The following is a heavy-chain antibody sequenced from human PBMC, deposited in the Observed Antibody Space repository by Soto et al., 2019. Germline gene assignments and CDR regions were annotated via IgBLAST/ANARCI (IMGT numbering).Heavy chain of an antibody. V-gene: IGHV1-69*12. CDR1: GGTFSSYA. D-gene: IGHD1-7*01. Sequence: QVQLVQSGAEVKKPGSSVKVSCKASGGTFSSYAISWVRQAPGQGLEWMGGIIPIFGTANYAQKFQGRATITADESTSXSYMELSSLRSEDTAVYYCAGPPELTRIYYYSGMDVWGQGTTVTVSS. CDR2: IIPIFGTA. CDR3: AGPPELTRIYYYSGMDV. J-gene: IGHJ6*02.